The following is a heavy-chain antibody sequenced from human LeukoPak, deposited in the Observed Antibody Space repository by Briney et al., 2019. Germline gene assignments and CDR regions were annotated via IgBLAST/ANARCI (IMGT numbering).Heavy chain of an antibody. CDR3: ARESHYYDSSGYSLD. J-gene: IGHJ4*02. V-gene: IGHV3-48*01. Sequence: PGGSLRLSCAASGFTFSSYSMNWVRQAPGKGLEWVSYISSSSTIYYADSVKGRFTISRDNAKNSLYLQMNSLRAEDTAVYYCARESHYYDSSGYSLDWGQGTLVTVSS. CDR2: ISSSSTI. D-gene: IGHD3-22*01. CDR1: GFTFSSYS.